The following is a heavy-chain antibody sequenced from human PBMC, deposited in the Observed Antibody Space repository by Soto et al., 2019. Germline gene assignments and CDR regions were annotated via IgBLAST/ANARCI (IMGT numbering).Heavy chain of an antibody. CDR2: IYYSGST. Sequence: PSETLSLPCTATGGSISSYYWRWIRQPPWKGLEWIGYIYYSGSTNYNPSLKSRVTISVDTSKNQFSLKLSSVTAADTAVYYCARDGWYYDILTGYSPRAFDIWGQGTMVT. V-gene: IGHV4-59*01. CDR1: GGSISSYY. CDR3: ARDGWYYDILTGYSPRAFDI. D-gene: IGHD3-9*01. J-gene: IGHJ3*02.